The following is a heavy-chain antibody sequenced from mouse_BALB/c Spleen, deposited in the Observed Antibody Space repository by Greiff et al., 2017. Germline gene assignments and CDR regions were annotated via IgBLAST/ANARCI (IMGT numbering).Heavy chain of an antibody. CDR2: ISSGGGST. J-gene: IGHJ3*01. CDR3: ARSPYGNYVWFAY. Sequence: EVQGVESGGGLVKPGGSLKLSCAASGFAFSSYDMSWVRQTPEKRLEWVAYISSGGGSTYYPDTVKGRFTISRDNAKNTLYLQMSSLKSEDTAMYYCARSPYGNYVWFAYWGQGTLVTVSA. D-gene: IGHD2-1*01. V-gene: IGHV5-12-1*01. CDR1: GFAFSSYD.